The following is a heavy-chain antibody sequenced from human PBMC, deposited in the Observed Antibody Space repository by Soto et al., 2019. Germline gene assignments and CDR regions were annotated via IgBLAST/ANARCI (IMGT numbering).Heavy chain of an antibody. V-gene: IGHV1-69*13. CDR2: IIPIFGTA. CDR1: GGTFSSYA. Sequence: SVKVSCKASGGTFSSYAISWVRQAPGQGLEWMGGIIPIFGTANYAQKFQGRVTITADESTSTAYMELSSLRSEDTAVYYCASTEKFYGSAHYYYGMDVWGQGTTVTVSS. D-gene: IGHD2-8*02. CDR3: ASTEKFYGSAHYYYGMDV. J-gene: IGHJ6*02.